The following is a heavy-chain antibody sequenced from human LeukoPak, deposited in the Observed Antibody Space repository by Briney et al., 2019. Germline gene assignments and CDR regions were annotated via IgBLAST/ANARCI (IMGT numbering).Heavy chain of an antibody. Sequence: GGSLRLSCAAPGFTFISVSMTWVRQAPGKGLEWVSSIIVSGTTYYADSVKGRFTISRDSFRGTLFLQMDSLRGEDTAVYFCAKGSVGNADFASWGQGALVTVSS. CDR3: AKGSVGNADFAS. CDR1: GFTFISVS. J-gene: IGHJ4*02. V-gene: IGHV3-23*01. D-gene: IGHD6-25*01. CDR2: IIVSGTT.